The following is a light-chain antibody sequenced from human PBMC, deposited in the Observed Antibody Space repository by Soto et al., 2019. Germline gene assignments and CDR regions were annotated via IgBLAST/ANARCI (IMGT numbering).Light chain of an antibody. V-gene: IGLV1-40*01. Sequence: QAVVTQPPSVSGTPGQRVTISCTGSSSNIRAGYDVHWYQQLPGTAPKLLIYGNSNRPSGVPDRFSGSKSGTSASLAITGLQAEDEADYYCQSYDSSLSGWVFGGGTKLTV. CDR1: SSNIRAGYD. J-gene: IGLJ3*02. CDR2: GNS. CDR3: QSYDSSLSGWV.